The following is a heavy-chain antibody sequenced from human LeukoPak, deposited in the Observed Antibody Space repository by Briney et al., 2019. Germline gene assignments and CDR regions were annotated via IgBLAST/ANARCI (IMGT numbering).Heavy chain of an antibody. J-gene: IGHJ4*02. Sequence: SVEVSCKASGGTFSSYAISWVRQAPGQGLEWMGGIIPIFGTANYAQKFQGRVTITTDESTSAAYMELNSLRAEDTAVYYCARDGIVVVPAATNWGQGTLVTVSS. CDR1: GGTFSSYA. V-gene: IGHV1-69*05. CDR3: ARDGIVVVPAATN. D-gene: IGHD2-2*01. CDR2: IIPIFGTA.